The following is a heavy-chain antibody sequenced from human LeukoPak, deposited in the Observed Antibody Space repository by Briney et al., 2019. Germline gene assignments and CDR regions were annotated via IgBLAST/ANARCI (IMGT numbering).Heavy chain of an antibody. J-gene: IGHJ4*02. CDR1: GFTFSSYA. D-gene: IGHD1-26*01. CDR2: MSYDGSNK. Sequence: GGSLRLSCAASGFTFSSYAMHWVRQAPGKGLEWVAVMSYDGSNKYYADSVKGRFTISRDNSKNTLYLQMNSLRAEDTAVYYCAGAVGATTGFDYWGQGTLVTVSS. V-gene: IGHV3-30-3*01. CDR3: AGAVGATTGFDY.